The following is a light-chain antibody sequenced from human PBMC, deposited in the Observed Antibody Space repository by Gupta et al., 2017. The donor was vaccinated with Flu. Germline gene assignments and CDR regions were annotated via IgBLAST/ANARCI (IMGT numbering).Light chain of an antibody. CDR2: ADR. J-gene: IGLJ2*01. CDR1: KIGSKS. CDR3: PVSANIPDPHVV. Sequence: YVMTQPPSVSVAPGQTARITCGGNKIGSKSVHWYRQKPGQAPVLVVYADRERPPGIPERLSGFNSWNTATLTITTVDAGDEADYYCPVSANIPDPHVVFGGGTKLTVL. V-gene: IGLV3-21*02.